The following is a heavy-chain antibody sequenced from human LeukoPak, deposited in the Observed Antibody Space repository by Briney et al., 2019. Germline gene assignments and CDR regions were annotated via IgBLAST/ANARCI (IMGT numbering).Heavy chain of an antibody. CDR1: GFTFSSYW. CDR3: ARVRKMATSYLDY. J-gene: IGHJ4*02. V-gene: IGHV3-74*01. D-gene: IGHD5-24*01. Sequence: GGSLGLSCAASGFTFSSYWMHWVRQAPGKGLVWVSRINSDGSSTSYADSVKGRFTISRDDAKNTLYLQMNSLRAEDTAVYYCARVRKMATSYLDYWGQGTLVTVSS. CDR2: INSDGSST.